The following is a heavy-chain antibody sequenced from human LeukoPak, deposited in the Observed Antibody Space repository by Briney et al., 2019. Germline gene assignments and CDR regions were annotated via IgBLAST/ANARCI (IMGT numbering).Heavy chain of an antibody. V-gene: IGHV3-48*02. CDR1: GFTFSSYS. Sequence: GGSLRLSCAASGFTFSSYSMNWVRQAPGKGLEWVSYISSDSRTIYYADSVKDRFTISRDNAKNSLYLQMKSLRDEDTAVYYCARYGSGTSYITNYFDYWGQGTLVTVSS. CDR3: ARYGSGTSYITNYFDY. D-gene: IGHD3-10*01. J-gene: IGHJ4*02. CDR2: ISSDSRTI.